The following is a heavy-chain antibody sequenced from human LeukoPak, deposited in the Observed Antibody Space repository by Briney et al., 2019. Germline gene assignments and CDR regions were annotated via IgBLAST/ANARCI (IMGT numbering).Heavy chain of an antibody. J-gene: IGHJ4*02. CDR3: ARVPYGGYDLYFDP. CDR2: ISNSGINI. CDR1: GFTFSDYY. V-gene: IGHV3-11*01. D-gene: IGHD5-12*01. Sequence: GGSLRLSCAASGFTFSDYYMSWIRQAPGQGLEWLSYISNSGINIYYADSVKGRITISKDNAKNSLYLQMDSLRAEDTAVYYCARVPYGGYDLYFDPWGQGALVTVSS.